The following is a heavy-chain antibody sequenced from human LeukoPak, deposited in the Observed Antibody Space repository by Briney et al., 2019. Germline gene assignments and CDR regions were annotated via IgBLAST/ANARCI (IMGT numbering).Heavy chain of an antibody. D-gene: IGHD6-13*01. V-gene: IGHV3-21*01. Sequence: GGSLRLSCAASGFTFSSYSMNWVRQAPGKGLEWVSSISSSSSYIYYADSVKGRFTISRDNAKNSLYLQMNSLRAENTAVYYCATLAAAGPNAYYYYGMDVWGQGTTVTVSS. CDR3: ATLAAAGPNAYYYYGMDV. J-gene: IGHJ6*02. CDR1: GFTFSSYS. CDR2: ISSSSSYI.